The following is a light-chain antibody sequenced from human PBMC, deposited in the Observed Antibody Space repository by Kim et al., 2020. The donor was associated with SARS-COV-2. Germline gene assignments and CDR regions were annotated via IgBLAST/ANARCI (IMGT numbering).Light chain of an antibody. CDR1: RSIGNH. Sequence: FQLPRSPSSLSASVGDRVTIPCRASRSIGNHLNWYQQRPGKAPNLLIFGASNLQSGVSSRFSGSDSGTDFTLTIRNLQPEDSATYYCQQSDITPYTFGQGTKLEI. V-gene: IGKV1-39*01. CDR2: GAS. J-gene: IGKJ2*01. CDR3: QQSDITPYT.